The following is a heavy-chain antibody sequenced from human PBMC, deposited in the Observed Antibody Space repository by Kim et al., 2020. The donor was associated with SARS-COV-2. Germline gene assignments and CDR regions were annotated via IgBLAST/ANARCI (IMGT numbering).Heavy chain of an antibody. D-gene: IGHD3-9*01. CDR3: AREGYDIMTGYTVRAFDI. CDR2: ISSSGSTI. Sequence: GGSLRLSCAASGFTFSSYEMNWVRQAPGKGLEWVSYISSSGSTIYYADSVKGRFTISRDNAKNSLYLQMNSLRAEDTAVYYCAREGYDIMTGYTVRAFDIWGQGTMVTVSS. CDR1: GFTFSSYE. V-gene: IGHV3-48*03. J-gene: IGHJ3*02.